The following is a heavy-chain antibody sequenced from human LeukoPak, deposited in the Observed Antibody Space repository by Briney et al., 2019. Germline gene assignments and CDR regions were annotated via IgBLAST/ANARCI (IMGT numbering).Heavy chain of an antibody. Sequence: KSSETLSLTCTVSGGSISSYYWSWIRQPPGKGLEWIGYIYYSGSTNYNPSLKSRVTISVDTSKNQFSLKLSSVTAADTAVYYCARGRSSSWYYVGDWFDPWGQGTLVTVSS. V-gene: IGHV4-59*12. J-gene: IGHJ5*02. CDR3: ARGRSSSWYYVGDWFDP. CDR2: IYYSGST. D-gene: IGHD6-13*01. CDR1: GGSISSYY.